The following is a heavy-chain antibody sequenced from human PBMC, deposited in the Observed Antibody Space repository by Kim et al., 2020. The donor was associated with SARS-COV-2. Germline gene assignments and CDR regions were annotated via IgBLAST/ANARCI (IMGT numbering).Heavy chain of an antibody. Sequence: SVKVSCKASGGTFSSYAISWVRQAPGQGLEWMGGIIPIFGTANYAQKFQGRVTITADESTSTAYMELSSLRSEDTAVYYCARVRYSGYDSFPHYFDYWGQGTLVTVSS. V-gene: IGHV1-69*13. CDR1: GGTFSSYA. J-gene: IGHJ4*02. CDR2: IIPIFGTA. D-gene: IGHD5-12*01. CDR3: ARVRYSGYDSFPHYFDY.